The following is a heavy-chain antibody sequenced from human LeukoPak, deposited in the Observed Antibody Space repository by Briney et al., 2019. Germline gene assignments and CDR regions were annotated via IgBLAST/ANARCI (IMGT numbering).Heavy chain of an antibody. CDR2: INPNSGGT. Sequence: ASVKVSCKASGYTFTSYDINWVRQATGQGLEWMGWINPNSGGTNYAQKFQGRVTMTRDTSISTAYMELSRLRSDDTAAYYCASGGYDFWSGYYSPNFDYWGQGTLVTVSS. D-gene: IGHD3-3*01. V-gene: IGHV1-2*02. CDR1: GYTFTSYD. J-gene: IGHJ4*02. CDR3: ASGGYDFWSGYYSPNFDY.